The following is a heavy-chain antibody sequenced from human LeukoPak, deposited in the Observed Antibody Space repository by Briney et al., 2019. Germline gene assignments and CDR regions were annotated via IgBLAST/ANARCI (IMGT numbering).Heavy chain of an antibody. V-gene: IGHV1-2*02. J-gene: IGHJ5*02. CDR1: GYTFTGYY. CDR2: INPNSGGT. D-gene: IGHD6-19*01. Sequence: WASVKVSCKASGYTFTGYYMHWVRQAPGQGLGWMGWINPNSGGTNYAQKLQGRVTMTRDTSISTAYMELSRLRSDDTAVYYCARDDSSGWYWFDPWGQGTLVTVSS. CDR3: ARDDSSGWYWFDP.